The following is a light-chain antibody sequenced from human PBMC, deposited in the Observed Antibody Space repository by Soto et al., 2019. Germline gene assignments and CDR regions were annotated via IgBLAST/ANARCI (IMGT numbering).Light chain of an antibody. CDR3: SSYAGSSARVV. CDR1: STDFENYNL. V-gene: IGLV2-23*01. Sequence: QSALTQPASVSGSPGQSITISCTRSSTDFENYNLVSWYQHCPDKAPKLIIYEGTKRPSEISDRFSGSESDTTASLIISGRQPEDEADYYCSSYAGSSARVVFGGGTKLTGL. CDR2: EGT. J-gene: IGLJ2*01.